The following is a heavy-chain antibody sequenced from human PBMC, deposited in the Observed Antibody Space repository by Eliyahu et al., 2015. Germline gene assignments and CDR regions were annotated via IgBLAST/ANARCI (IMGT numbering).Heavy chain of an antibody. Sequence: QVQLVQSGSELKKPGASVKVSCKASGYTFKNYAMNWVRQAPGQGLEWMGWINTKTGNPTYAQGFTGRFVFSLDTSVGTTYLQISSLKAEDTAVYYCARGAVQGVITRFDPWGQGTLVTVSS. CDR3: ARGAVQGVITRFDP. J-gene: IGHJ5*02. CDR1: GYTFKNYA. V-gene: IGHV7-4-1*02. CDR2: INTKTGNP. D-gene: IGHD3-10*01.